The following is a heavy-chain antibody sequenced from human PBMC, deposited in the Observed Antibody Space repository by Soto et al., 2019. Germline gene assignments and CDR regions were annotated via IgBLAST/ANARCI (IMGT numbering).Heavy chain of an antibody. J-gene: IGHJ4*02. CDR3: GRDGVWGGAHPMDN. D-gene: IGHD3-10*01. Sequence: QVQLVESGGGVVQPGRSLRLSCAASGFTFRHYGMHWVRQAPGKGLDWVAVISYDGSIAYYSESVKGRFTMSRDNSENTVYLQMNSLRTEDTAVYFCGRDGVWGGAHPMDNGGQGTLVTVSS. CDR2: ISYDGSIA. CDR1: GFTFRHYG. V-gene: IGHV3-30*03.